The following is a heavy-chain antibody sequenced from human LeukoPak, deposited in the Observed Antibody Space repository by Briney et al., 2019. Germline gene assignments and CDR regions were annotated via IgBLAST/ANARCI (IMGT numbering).Heavy chain of an antibody. D-gene: IGHD2-15*01. Sequence: GESLKISCKGSGYSFTSYWIGWVRQMPGKGLEWMGIIYPGDSDTRYSPSFQGQVTISADKSISTAYLQWSSLKASDTAMYYCARHGVAATPGSAFDIWGQGTMVTVSS. CDR3: ARHGVAATPGSAFDI. CDR1: GYSFTSYW. CDR2: IYPGDSDT. V-gene: IGHV5-51*01. J-gene: IGHJ3*02.